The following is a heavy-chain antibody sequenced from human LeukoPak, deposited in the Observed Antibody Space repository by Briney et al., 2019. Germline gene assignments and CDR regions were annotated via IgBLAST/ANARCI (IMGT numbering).Heavy chain of an antibody. CDR2: FYTSGST. J-gene: IGHJ6*03. CDR3: ARLRCSSNSCPYYYYMDV. CDR1: GGSISSGSYY. Sequence: PSQTLSLTCTVSGGSISSGSYYWSWIRQPAGKGLEWIGHFYTSGSTNYNPSLKSRVTISVDTSKNQFSLKLSSVTAADTAVYYCARLRCSSNSCPYYYYMDVWGKGTTVTVSS. D-gene: IGHD2-2*01. V-gene: IGHV4-61*09.